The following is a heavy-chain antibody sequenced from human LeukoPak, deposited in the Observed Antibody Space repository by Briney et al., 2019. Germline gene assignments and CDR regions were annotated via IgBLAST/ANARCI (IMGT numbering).Heavy chain of an antibody. D-gene: IGHD3-10*01. J-gene: IGHJ4*02. CDR1: GFTFSRYI. Sequence: PGGSRRLACAAAGFTFSRYIMNWVRQAPGDGLEWVSSIRSSGNIIYYADSGGGRFTIARDHAKNSLYLQMNSLRAEDTPVFYCARADYYDSGSFYPLNFWGQGTLVTVSS. CDR2: IRSSGNII. CDR3: ARADYYDSGSFYPLNF. V-gene: IGHV3-21*01.